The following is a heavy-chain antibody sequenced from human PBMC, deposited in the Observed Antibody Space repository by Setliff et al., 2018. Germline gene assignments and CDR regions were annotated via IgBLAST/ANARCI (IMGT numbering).Heavy chain of an antibody. J-gene: IGHJ5*02. Sequence: SETLSLTCIVSGVSVSRHYWSWIRQPPGKTLEWIGYIYTSGSTTYNPSLKSRVTLSLDTSKNHLSLNLTSVTAADTAVYYCARDVWGAGTGWFDPWGLGILVTVSS. CDR2: IYTSGST. CDR1: GVSVSRHY. D-gene: IGHD1-1*01. CDR3: ARDVWGAGTGWFDP. V-gene: IGHV4-4*08.